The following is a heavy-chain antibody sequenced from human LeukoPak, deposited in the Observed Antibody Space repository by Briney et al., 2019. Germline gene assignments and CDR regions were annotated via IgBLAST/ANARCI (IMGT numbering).Heavy chain of an antibody. D-gene: IGHD3-22*01. Sequence: SETLSLACTVSGGSVRSGSHYWAWIRQPPGKGLEWIGSIYYSGSTYYNPSLENRVTISIDTSKNHFSLKLSSLSAADASVYYCAKRDDSGGNLVDLWGQGTLVTVS. J-gene: IGHJ4*02. V-gene: IGHV4-39*02. CDR1: GGSVRSGSHY. CDR3: AKRDDSGGNLVDL. CDR2: IYYSGST.